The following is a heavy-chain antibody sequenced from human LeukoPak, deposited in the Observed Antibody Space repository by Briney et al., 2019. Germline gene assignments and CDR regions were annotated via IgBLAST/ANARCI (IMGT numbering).Heavy chain of an antibody. J-gene: IGHJ6*03. D-gene: IGHD6-6*01. Sequence: SVKVSCKASGGTFSSYAISWVRQAPGQGLEWMGGIIPIFGTANYAQKFQGRVTITADESTSTAYMELSSLRSEDTAVYYCARVARKSSSDYYYYYMDVWGKGTTVTVSS. CDR2: IIPIFGTA. CDR1: GGTFSSYA. CDR3: ARVARKSSSDYYYYYMDV. V-gene: IGHV1-69*13.